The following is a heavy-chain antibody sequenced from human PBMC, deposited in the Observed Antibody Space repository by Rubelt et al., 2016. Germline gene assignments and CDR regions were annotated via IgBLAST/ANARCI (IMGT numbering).Heavy chain of an antibody. CDR2: IYYSGST. CDR1: GGSISSSSYY. J-gene: IGHJ6*02. D-gene: IGHD6-13*01. CDR3: ARGPLYVLAAAGRPYYYYYGMDV. V-gene: IGHV4-39*07. Sequence: VSGGSISSSSYYWGWIRQPPGKGLEWIGNIYYSGSTYYNPSLKSRVTISVDTSKNQFSLKLSSVTAADTAVYYCARGPLYVLAAAGRPYYYYYGMDVWGQGTTVTVSS.